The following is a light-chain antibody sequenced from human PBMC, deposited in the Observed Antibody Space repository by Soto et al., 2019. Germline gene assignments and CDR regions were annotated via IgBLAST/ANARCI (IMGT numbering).Light chain of an antibody. V-gene: IGKV4-1*01. J-gene: IGKJ2*01. CDR1: QSVLYSSNNKNY. CDR2: WAS. CDR3: QQYESTPPT. Sequence: DIVMTQSPDSLAVSLGERATINCKSSQSVLYSSNNKNYLAWYQQRPGQPPKLLIYWASTRESGVPDRFSGSGSGTEFTLTITSLQAEDEAIYYCQQYESTPPTFGEGTKLEIK.